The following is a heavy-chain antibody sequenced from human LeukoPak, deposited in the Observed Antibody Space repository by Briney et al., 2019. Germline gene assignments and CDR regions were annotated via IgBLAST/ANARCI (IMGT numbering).Heavy chain of an antibody. Sequence: GGSLRLSCAASGFTFSSYSMNWVRQAPGKGLEWVANIKQDGSEKYYVDSVKGRFTISRDNAKNSLYLQMNSLRAEDTAVYYCARLPDGECSYGPFNYWGQGTLVTVSS. J-gene: IGHJ4*02. CDR3: ARLPDGECSYGPFNY. D-gene: IGHD5-18*01. CDR2: IKQDGSEK. V-gene: IGHV3-7*01. CDR1: GFTFSSYS.